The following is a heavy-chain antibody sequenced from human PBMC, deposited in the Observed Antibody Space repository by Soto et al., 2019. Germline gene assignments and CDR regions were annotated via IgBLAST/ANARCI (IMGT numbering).Heavy chain of an antibody. V-gene: IGHV4-39*07. Sequence: SETLSLTCTVSGGSISSSSYYWGWIRQPPGKGLEWIGSIYYSGSTYYNPSLKSRVTISVDTSKNQFSLKLSSVTAADTAVYYCARVGSLSYLRWGQGTLVTVSS. J-gene: IGHJ4*02. CDR1: GGSISSSSYY. CDR3: ARVGSLSYLR. D-gene: IGHD3-16*01. CDR2: IYYSGST.